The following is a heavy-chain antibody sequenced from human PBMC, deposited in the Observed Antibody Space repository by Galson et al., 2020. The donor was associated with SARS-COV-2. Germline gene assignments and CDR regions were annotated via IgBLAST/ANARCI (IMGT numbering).Heavy chain of an antibody. J-gene: IGHJ1*01. D-gene: IGHD3-9*01. Sequence: GGSLGLSCAASGFTFSNCPMSWVRQAPGQGLEWVSEIRGSGDTTYYADSVKGRFTIYRDTSRNTLYLQMNSLRAEDTAMYYCAKEVPMTGRTDEYFQHWGQGTLVTVSS. CDR3: AKEVPMTGRTDEYFQH. CDR1: GFTFSNCP. V-gene: IGHV3-23*01. CDR2: IRGSGDTT.